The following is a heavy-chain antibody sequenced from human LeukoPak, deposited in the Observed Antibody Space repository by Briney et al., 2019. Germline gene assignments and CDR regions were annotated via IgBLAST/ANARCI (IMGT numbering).Heavy chain of an antibody. D-gene: IGHD3-10*01. CDR2: IYYSGST. J-gene: IGHJ4*02. CDR1: GGSISGSSYY. Sequence: SETLSLTCTVSGGSISGSSYYWSWIRQPPGKGLEWIGYIYYSGSTNYNPSLKSRVTISVDTSKNQFSLKLSSVTAADTAVYYCARHSGNYGSGSQFDYWGQGTLVTVSS. CDR3: ARHSGNYGSGSQFDY. V-gene: IGHV4-61*01.